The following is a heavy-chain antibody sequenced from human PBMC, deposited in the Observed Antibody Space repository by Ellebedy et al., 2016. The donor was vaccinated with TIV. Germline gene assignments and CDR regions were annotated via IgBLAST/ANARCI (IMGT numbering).Heavy chain of an antibody. CDR1: GGSISSSSYY. V-gene: IGHV4-39*01. CDR2: IYYSGST. Sequence: SETLSLXXTVSGGSISSSSYYWGWIRQPPGKGLEWIGSIYYSGSTYYNPSLKSRVTISVDTSKNQFSLKLSSVTAADTAVYYCARQIMITFGGVRPNFDYWGQGTLVTVSS. D-gene: IGHD3-16*01. CDR3: ARQIMITFGGVRPNFDY. J-gene: IGHJ4*02.